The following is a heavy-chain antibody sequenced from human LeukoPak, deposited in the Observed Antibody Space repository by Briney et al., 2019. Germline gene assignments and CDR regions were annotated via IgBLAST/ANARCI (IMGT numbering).Heavy chain of an antibody. Sequence: ASVKVSCKASGYTFTNFGISWVRQAPGQGLEWMGWISAYNGNTNYAQKLQGRVTMTTDTSTSTAYMELRSLRSDDTAVYYCARDLGTGTTRGLLDYWGQGTLVTVSS. J-gene: IGHJ4*02. V-gene: IGHV1-18*01. CDR1: GYTFTNFG. CDR2: ISAYNGNT. D-gene: IGHD1-1*01. CDR3: ARDLGTGTTRGLLDY.